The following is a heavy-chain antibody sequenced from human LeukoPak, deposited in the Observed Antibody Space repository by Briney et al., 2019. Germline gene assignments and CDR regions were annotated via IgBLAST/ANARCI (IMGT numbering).Heavy chain of an antibody. V-gene: IGHV1-69*05. CDR3: ARVRGYYDSSGYPSDYFQH. CDR1: GGTFSSYA. CDR2: IIPIFGTA. Sequence: SSVKVSCKASGGTFSSYAISWVRQAPGQGLEWMGGIIPIFGTANYVQKFQGRVTITTDESTSTAYMELSSLRSEDTAVYYCARVRGYYDSSGYPSDYFQHWGQGTLVTVSS. J-gene: IGHJ1*01. D-gene: IGHD3-22*01.